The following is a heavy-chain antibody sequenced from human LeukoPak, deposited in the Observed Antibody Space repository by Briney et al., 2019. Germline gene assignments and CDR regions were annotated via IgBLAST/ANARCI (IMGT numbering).Heavy chain of an antibody. CDR2: IYYTGSS. V-gene: IGHV4-59*01. Sequence: PSETLSLTCAVSGDSISSYYWSWIRQPAGKGLEWIGDIYYTGSSNYNPSLKSRVTISVDTSRNQFSLKLSSAPASDTAVYFRARGSQRITVFGVVPDYWGQGTLVTVSS. J-gene: IGHJ4*02. CDR3: ARGSQRITVFGVVPDY. D-gene: IGHD3-3*01. CDR1: GDSISSYY.